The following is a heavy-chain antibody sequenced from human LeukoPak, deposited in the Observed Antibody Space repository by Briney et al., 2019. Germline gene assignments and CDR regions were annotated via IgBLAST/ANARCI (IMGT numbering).Heavy chain of an antibody. V-gene: IGHV3-15*01. CDR2: IKSKTDGGTT. CDR1: GFTFSNAW. CDR3: AAVSVDYGDSSFDF. D-gene: IGHD4-17*01. J-gene: IGHJ4*02. Sequence: GGSLRLSCAASGFTFSNAWMSWVRQPPGKGLEWVGRIKSKTDGGTTDYAEPVKGRFTISRDDSKNTLCLQMNFLKTEDTALYYCAAVSVDYGDSSFDFWGQGTLVTVSS.